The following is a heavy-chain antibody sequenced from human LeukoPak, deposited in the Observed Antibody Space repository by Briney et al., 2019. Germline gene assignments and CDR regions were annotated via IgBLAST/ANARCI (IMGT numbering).Heavy chain of an antibody. Sequence: SETLSLTCTVSGGSISSSSYYWGWIRQPPGKGLEWIVSIYYSCRTYYNPSLKSRVTISVDTSKNQFSLKLSSVTAADTAVYYCARPKIGYSSGWIFDYWGQGTLVTVSS. CDR3: ARPKIGYSSGWIFDY. CDR1: GGSISSSSYY. J-gene: IGHJ4*02. D-gene: IGHD6-19*01. V-gene: IGHV4-39*01. CDR2: IYYSCRT.